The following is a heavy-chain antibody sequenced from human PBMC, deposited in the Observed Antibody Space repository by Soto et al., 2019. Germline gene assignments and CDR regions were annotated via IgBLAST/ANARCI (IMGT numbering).Heavy chain of an antibody. V-gene: IGHV3-23*01. CDR3: AREGGVGMATFRDAFDI. CDR1: GFTFSSYA. J-gene: IGHJ3*02. CDR2: ISGSGGST. D-gene: IGHD5-12*01. Sequence: EVQLLESGGGLVQPGGSLRLSCAASGFTFSSYAMSWVRQAPGKGLEWVSAISGSGGSTYYADSVKGRFTISRDNSKNTLYLQMNSLRAEDTAVYYCAREGGVGMATFRDAFDIWGQGTMVTVSS.